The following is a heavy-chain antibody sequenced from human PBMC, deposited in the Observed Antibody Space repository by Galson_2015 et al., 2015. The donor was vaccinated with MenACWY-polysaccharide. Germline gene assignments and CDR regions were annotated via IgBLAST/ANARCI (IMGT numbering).Heavy chain of an antibody. CDR1: GFTFSYYG. CDR2: ISYDGNNK. V-gene: IGHV3-30*18. D-gene: IGHD4/OR15-4a*01. CDR3: AKDPGIFGDYGPRFDF. Sequence: SLRLSCAASGFTFSYYGMHWVRQAPGKGLEWVALISYDGNNKYYADSVKGRFTISRDDSKNTLYLQMNTLRPEDTAVYYCAKDPGIFGDYGPRFDFWGQGTLVTVSS. J-gene: IGHJ4*02.